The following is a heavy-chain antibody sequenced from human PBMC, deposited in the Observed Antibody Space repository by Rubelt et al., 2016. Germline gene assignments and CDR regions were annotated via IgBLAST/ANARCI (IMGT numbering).Heavy chain of an antibody. CDR3: ARIGSGYYPLDY. V-gene: IGHV4-59*01. CDR2: VYYTGTT. D-gene: IGHD3-22*01. Sequence: IAYVYYTGTTSYNPSLKSRVTMSIDTSKQQFSLNLSSVTAADTAVYYCARIGSGYYPLDYWGQGTLVTVSS. J-gene: IGHJ4*02.